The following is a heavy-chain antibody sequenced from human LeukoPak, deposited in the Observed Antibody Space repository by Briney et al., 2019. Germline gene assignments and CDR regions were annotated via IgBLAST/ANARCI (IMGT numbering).Heavy chain of an antibody. J-gene: IGHJ4*02. CDR2: IYYSGST. V-gene: IGHV4-59*08. Sequence: SETLSLTCTVSGGSISSYYWSWIRQPPGKGLEWILYIYYSGSTNYTPSLKSRVTISVDTSKNQFSLKLSSVTAADTAVYYCARVERYCSGGSCYIFDYWGQGTLVTVSS. CDR1: GGSISSYY. CDR3: ARVERYCSGGSCYIFDY. D-gene: IGHD2-15*01.